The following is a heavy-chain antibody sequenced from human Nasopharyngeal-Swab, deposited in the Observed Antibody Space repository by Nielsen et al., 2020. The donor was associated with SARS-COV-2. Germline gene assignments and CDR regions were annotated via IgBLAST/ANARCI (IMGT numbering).Heavy chain of an antibody. Sequence: WVRQAPGQGLEWVGRISPNSGGTNFAQKFQGRVTMTRDTSINTAYMELTRLRSDDTAVYYCARAVYYDFWSGSKGGGVDYWGQGISVTVSS. CDR2: ISPNSGGT. CDR3: ARAVYYDFWSGSKGGGVDY. V-gene: IGHV1-2*06. D-gene: IGHD3-3*01. J-gene: IGHJ4*02.